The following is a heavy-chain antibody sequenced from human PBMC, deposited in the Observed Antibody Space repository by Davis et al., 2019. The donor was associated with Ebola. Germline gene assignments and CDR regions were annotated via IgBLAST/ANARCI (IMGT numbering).Heavy chain of an antibody. CDR1: GYTFTSFD. V-gene: IGHV1-8*01. CDR3: VRGPQYDFWSGHPYYFDY. Sequence: AASVKVSCKASGYTFTSFDINWVRQATGQGLEWVGWMNPNSGNTGYAEKFQGRVTMTRNTSINTAYMELSYLRSEDTAVYYCVRGPQYDFWSGHPYYFDYWGQGTLVTVSS. J-gene: IGHJ4*02. D-gene: IGHD3-3*01. CDR2: MNPNSGNT.